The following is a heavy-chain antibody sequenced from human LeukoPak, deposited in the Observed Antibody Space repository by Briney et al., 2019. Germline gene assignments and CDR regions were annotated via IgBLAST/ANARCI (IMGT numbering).Heavy chain of an antibody. J-gene: IGHJ4*02. Sequence: GQSLKIACKGSGYTFTYWIGWVSQMPGKGLEWMGIIHPGDSDTRYSPSFQGQVTISVDKSISTAYLQWSSLKASDTAMYYCARQDGAAKFYFDYWGQGTLVTVSS. CDR3: ARQDGAAKFYFDY. CDR2: IHPGDSDT. V-gene: IGHV5-51*01. D-gene: IGHD5-24*01. CDR1: GYTFTYW.